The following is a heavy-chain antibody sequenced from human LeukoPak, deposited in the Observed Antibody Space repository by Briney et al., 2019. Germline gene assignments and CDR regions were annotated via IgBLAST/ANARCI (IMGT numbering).Heavy chain of an antibody. CDR2: INHSGST. D-gene: IGHD4-17*01. J-gene: IGHJ4*02. CDR3: AYSAMTTSGLDY. Sequence: NSSETLSLTCAVYGGSFSGYYWSWIRQPPGKGLEWIGEINHSGSTNYNPSLKSRVTISVDTSKNQFSLKLSSVTAADTAVYYCAYSAMTTSGLDYWGQGTLVTVSS. CDR1: GGSFSGYY. V-gene: IGHV4-34*01.